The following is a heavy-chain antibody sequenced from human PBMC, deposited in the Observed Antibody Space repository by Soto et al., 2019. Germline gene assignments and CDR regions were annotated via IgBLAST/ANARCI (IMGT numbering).Heavy chain of an antibody. J-gene: IGHJ6*02. CDR1: GFAFDTYG. Sequence: GGSLRLSCEASGFAFDTYGMHWIRQGAGQGLEWVATMSYDGSKIYYRDSVRGRFSISRDDSKRTLYLQMNSLRAEDTAVYYCAKDRDQYYYYSLTDVGGQGTTVTASS. CDR2: MSYDGSKI. D-gene: IGHD3-22*01. V-gene: IGHV3-30*18. CDR3: AKDRDQYYYYSLTDV.